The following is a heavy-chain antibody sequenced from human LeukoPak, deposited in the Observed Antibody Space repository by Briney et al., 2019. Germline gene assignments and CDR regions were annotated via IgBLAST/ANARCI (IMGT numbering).Heavy chain of an antibody. Sequence: PSETLSLTCAVSGYSLSRGSYCGWIRPPPGKGVEWIGSVYHSGSAYYNPSLTSRVTISVDTSKNQFSLKLTSRTEADAAVYYSPVGLHSGHFAFDFWCWGTRVTVSA. D-gene: IGHD5-24*01. CDR2: VYHSGSA. J-gene: IGHJ3*01. CDR1: GYSLSRGSY. V-gene: IGHV4-38-2*01. CDR3: PVGLHSGHFAFDF.